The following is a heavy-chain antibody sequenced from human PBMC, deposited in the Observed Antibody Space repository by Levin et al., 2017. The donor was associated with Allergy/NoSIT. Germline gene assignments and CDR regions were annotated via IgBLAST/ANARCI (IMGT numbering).Heavy chain of an antibody. Sequence: GGSLRLSCEASGFTFSSYSMNWVRQAPGKGLESVSYISRDSSTIHYADSVKGRFTVSRDNAKNSVYLQMNSLRGDDTAVYYCARTACGMDVWGQGTTVNVSS. V-gene: IGHV3-48*01. CDR1: GFTFSSYS. CDR3: ARTACGMDV. CDR2: ISRDSSTI. J-gene: IGHJ6*02.